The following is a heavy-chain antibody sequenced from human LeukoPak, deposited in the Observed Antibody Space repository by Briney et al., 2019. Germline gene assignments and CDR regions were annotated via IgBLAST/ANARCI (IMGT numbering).Heavy chain of an antibody. D-gene: IGHD6-19*01. Sequence: GGSLRLSCAASGFTFSSYWMHWVRQAPGKGLEWVASIKPDGSEKYYVDSVKGRLTISRDSAKNSLYLQMNALRAGDTAVYYCARDRGSSGWYEFDYWGQGTLVTVSS. CDR2: IKPDGSEK. J-gene: IGHJ4*02. CDR3: ARDRGSSGWYEFDY. V-gene: IGHV3-7*01. CDR1: GFTFSSYW.